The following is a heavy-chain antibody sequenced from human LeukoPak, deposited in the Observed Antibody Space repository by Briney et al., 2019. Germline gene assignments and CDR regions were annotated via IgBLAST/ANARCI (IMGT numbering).Heavy chain of an antibody. CDR2: IYYSGST. Sequence: SETLSLTCTVSGGSISSSSYYWGWIRQPPGKGLEWIGSIYYSGSTYYNPSLKSRVTISVDTSKNQFSLKLSSVTAADTAVYYCARDRIAVAGTGNAFDIWGQGTMVTVSS. D-gene: IGHD6-19*01. CDR1: GGSISSSSYY. V-gene: IGHV4-39*07. J-gene: IGHJ3*02. CDR3: ARDRIAVAGTGNAFDI.